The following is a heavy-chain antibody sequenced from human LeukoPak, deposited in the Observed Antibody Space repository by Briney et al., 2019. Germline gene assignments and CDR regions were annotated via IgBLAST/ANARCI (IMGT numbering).Heavy chain of an antibody. CDR1: GFTFSSYV. CDR3: AKGEGYSSSFDYYYGMDV. CDR2: ITGSGTSA. V-gene: IGHV3-23*01. D-gene: IGHD6-6*01. J-gene: IGHJ6*02. Sequence: PGGSLRLSCAASGFTFSSYVMNWVRQAPGKGLEWVSGITGSGTSAYYADSVKGRFTISRDNSKNTLYLQMNSLRAEDTAVYYCAKGEGYSSSFDYYYGMDVWGQGTTVTVSS.